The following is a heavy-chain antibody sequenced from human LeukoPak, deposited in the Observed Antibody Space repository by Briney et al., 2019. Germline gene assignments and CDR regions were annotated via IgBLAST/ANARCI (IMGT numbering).Heavy chain of an antibody. V-gene: IGHV3-64D*09. J-gene: IGHJ1*01. CDR1: GLPFSSYA. Sequence: GRSLTLSCSSSGLPFSSYAMGWARHHPRQGLEYVSSISDNGGNTHHAHSVNGRLTISTDNSNHTLYLQMSSLRAEDRAVYCCARDRAPPSVLWERYCQHWGQGTLVTVCS. CDR3: ARDRAPPSVLWERYCQH. CDR2: ISDNGGNT. D-gene: IGHD1-26*01.